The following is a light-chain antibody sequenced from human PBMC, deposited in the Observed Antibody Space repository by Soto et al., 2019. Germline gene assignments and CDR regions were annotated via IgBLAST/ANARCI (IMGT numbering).Light chain of an antibody. CDR3: QQYNNWPPWT. J-gene: IGKJ1*01. V-gene: IGKV3-15*01. CDR2: GAS. CDR1: QSVSNN. Sequence: EIVRTQSPATLSVSPGERATLSCRASQSVSNNLSWYQQKPCQAPRLLIYGASTRATGIPARFSGSGSGTEFTLTISSLQSEDFAVYYCQQYNNWPPWTFGQGTKVEIK.